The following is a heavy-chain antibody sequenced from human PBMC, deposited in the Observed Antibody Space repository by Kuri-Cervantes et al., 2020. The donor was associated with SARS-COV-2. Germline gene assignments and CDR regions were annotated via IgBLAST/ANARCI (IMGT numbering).Heavy chain of an antibody. CDR3: ARHDGGYFDY. CDR2: IYYSGST. Sequence: SETLSLTCTVSGGSISSYYWSRIRQPPGKGLEWIGYIYYSGSTNYNPSLKSRVTMSVDTSRNQFSLRLSSVTGADTAVYYCARHDGGYFDYWGQGTLVTVSS. D-gene: IGHD3-10*01. CDR1: GGSISSYY. J-gene: IGHJ4*02. V-gene: IGHV4-59*08.